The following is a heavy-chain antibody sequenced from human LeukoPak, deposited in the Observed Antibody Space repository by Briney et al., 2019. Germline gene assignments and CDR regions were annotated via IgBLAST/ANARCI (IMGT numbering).Heavy chain of an antibody. CDR3: AKIGSSSWYLPGYYYYYYMDV. CDR1: GITFSSYG. Sequence: PGGSLRLSCAASGITFSSYGMSWVRQAPGKGLEWVSSISSTGGTTYYADSVKGRFTISRDNSKNTLYLQMNSLRAEDTAVYYCAKIGSSSWYLPGYYYYYYMDVWGKGTTVTISS. CDR2: ISSTGGTT. V-gene: IGHV3-23*01. D-gene: IGHD6-13*01. J-gene: IGHJ6*03.